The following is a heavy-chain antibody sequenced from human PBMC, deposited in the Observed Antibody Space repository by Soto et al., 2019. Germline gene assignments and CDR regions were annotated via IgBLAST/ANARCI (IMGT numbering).Heavy chain of an antibody. Sequence: GSLRLSCAASGFTFSSYSMNWVRQAPGKGLEWVSYISSSSSTIYYADSVKGRFTISRDNAKNSLYLQMNSLRAEDTAVYYXARDXRPGPFYFDYWGQGTLVTVSS. D-gene: IGHD6-6*01. CDR3: ARDXRPGPFYFDY. CDR1: GFTFSSYS. V-gene: IGHV3-48*01. CDR2: ISSSSSTI. J-gene: IGHJ4*02.